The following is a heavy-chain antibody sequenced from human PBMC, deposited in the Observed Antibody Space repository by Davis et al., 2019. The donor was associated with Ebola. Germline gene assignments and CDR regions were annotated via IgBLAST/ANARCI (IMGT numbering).Heavy chain of an antibody. CDR2: IISNSGGT. D-gene: IGHD5-18*01. CDR1: GYTFTGYN. CDR3: ARGNNYAFDY. Sequence: ASVKVSCKASGYTFTGYNMHWVRQAPGQGLEWMGRIISNSGGTNYAQKFQGRVTVTRDTSISTAYMELSGLRSDDTAVYYCARGNNYAFDYWGQGTLVTVSS. V-gene: IGHV1-2*06. J-gene: IGHJ4*02.